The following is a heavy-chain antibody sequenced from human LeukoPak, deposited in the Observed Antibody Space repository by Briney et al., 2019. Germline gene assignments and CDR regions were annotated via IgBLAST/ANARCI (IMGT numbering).Heavy chain of an antibody. V-gene: IGHV1-3*01. D-gene: IGHD1-26*01. CDR2: INAGNGDT. CDR3: ARNILGTTTLDY. CDR1: GYTFTNYA. J-gene: IGHJ4*02. Sequence: ASVKVSCKASGYTFTNYAIHWVRQAPGQRPEWMGWINAGNGDTEHSQKFQGRVSLTGDTSANTVYMELSSLRSEDTAVYYCARNILGTTTLDYWGQGTLVTVSS.